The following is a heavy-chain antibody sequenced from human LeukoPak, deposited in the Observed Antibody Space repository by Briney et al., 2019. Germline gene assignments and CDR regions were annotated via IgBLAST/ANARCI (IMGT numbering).Heavy chain of an antibody. D-gene: IGHD2-15*01. CDR3: AGLPGECSVGTCHQDY. CDR2: ITSSGSTK. Sequence: GGSLRLSCAASGFTFSDYYMSWFRQAPGKGLEWVSYITSSGSTKYHADSVKGRFTISRDNAKNSLYLQMNSLRAEDTAVYYCAGLPGECSVGTCHQDYWGKGTLVTVSS. J-gene: IGHJ4*02. V-gene: IGHV3-11*01. CDR1: GFTFSDYY.